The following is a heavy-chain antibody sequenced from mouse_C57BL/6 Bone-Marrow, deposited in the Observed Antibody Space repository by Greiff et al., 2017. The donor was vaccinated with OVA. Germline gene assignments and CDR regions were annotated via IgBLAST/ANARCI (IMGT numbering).Heavy chain of an antibody. J-gene: IGHJ2*01. D-gene: IGHD1-1*01. CDR1: GFTFSSYG. Sequence: DVKLVESGGDLVKPGGSLKLSCAASGFTFSSYGMSWVRQPPAKRPEWVATISSGGSYTYYPDSVKGRFTISRDNAKNTLYLQMSSLKSEDTAMYYCARHGDYGSFFDYWGQGTTLTVSS. CDR3: ARHGDYGSFFDY. V-gene: IGHV5-6*02. CDR2: ISSGGSYT.